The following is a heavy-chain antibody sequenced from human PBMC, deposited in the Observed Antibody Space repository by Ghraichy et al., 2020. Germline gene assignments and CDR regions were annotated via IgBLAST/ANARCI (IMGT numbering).Heavy chain of an antibody. CDR2: ISTTTSTI. CDR3: ASLVGATTNLFYYYGMDV. Sequence: GGSLRLSCAASGFTFRSSGMSWVRQAPCKGLEWVSYISTTTSTIYYADSVKGRFTISRDNARNSLYLQMDRLRAEDTAVYYCASLVGATTNLFYYYGMDVWSKGTTVTVSS. V-gene: IGHV3-48*04. CDR1: GFTFRSSG. D-gene: IGHD1-26*01. J-gene: IGHJ6*04.